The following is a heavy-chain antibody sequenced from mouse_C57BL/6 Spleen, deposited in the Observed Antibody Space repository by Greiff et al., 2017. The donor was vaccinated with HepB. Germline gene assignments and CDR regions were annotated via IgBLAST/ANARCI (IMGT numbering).Heavy chain of an antibody. Sequence: VQLQQSGPELVKPGASVKIPCKASGYTFTDYNMDWVKQSHGKSLEWIGGINPNNGGTSYNQKFKGKATLTVDKSSSTAYMELRSLTSEDTAVYYCASSMDYPWFAYWGQGTLVTVSA. CDR3: ASSMDYPWFAY. J-gene: IGHJ3*01. CDR2: INPNNGGT. D-gene: IGHD2-4*01. CDR1: GYTFTDYN. V-gene: IGHV1-18*01.